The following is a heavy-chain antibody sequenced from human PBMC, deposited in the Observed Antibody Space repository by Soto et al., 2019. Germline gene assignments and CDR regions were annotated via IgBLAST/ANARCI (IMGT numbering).Heavy chain of an antibody. Sequence: GGSLRLSCAASGFTFSSYGMHWVRQAPGKGLEWVAVIWYDGSNKYYADSVKGRFTISRDKSKNTLYLQMNSLRAEDTAVYYCARDRLESSIAARPSYYYYGMDVWGQGTTVTVSS. V-gene: IGHV3-33*01. D-gene: IGHD6-6*01. CDR1: GFTFSSYG. CDR3: ARDRLESSIAARPSYYYYGMDV. J-gene: IGHJ6*02. CDR2: IWYDGSNK.